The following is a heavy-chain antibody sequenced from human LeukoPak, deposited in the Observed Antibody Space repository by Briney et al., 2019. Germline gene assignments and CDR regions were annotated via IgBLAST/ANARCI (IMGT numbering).Heavy chain of an antibody. CDR3: AKGRRTGFVDY. Sequence: GGSLRLSCAASGFTFSDYYMSWIRQAPGKGLEWVSYISSSGSTIYYADSVKGRFTVSRDNSKSLLFLQMESLRHDDTGIYYCAKGRRTGFVDYWGQGALVTVSS. D-gene: IGHD1-1*01. CDR1: GFTFSDYY. V-gene: IGHV3-11*04. CDR2: ISSSGSTI. J-gene: IGHJ4*02.